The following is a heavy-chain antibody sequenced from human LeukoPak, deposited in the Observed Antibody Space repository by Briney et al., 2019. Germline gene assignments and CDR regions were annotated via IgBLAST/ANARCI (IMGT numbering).Heavy chain of an antibody. J-gene: IGHJ4*02. CDR2: INHSGST. D-gene: IGHD2-2*01. V-gene: IGHV4-34*01. CDR3: ASESSTSPFDY. CDR1: GGSFSGYH. Sequence: SETLSLTCAVYGGSFSGYHWSWIRQPPGKGLEWIGEINHSGSTNYNPSLESRVTISVDTSKNQFSLKLSSVTAADTAVYYCASESSTSPFDYWGQGTLVTVSS.